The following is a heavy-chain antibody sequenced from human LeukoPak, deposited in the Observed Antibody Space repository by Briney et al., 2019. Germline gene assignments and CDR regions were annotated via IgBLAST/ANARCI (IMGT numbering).Heavy chain of an antibody. Sequence: PGGSLRLSCAASGFIFSDYSMNWVRQAPGKGPEWISYIGISSGRTMYADSVKGRFTISRDTAKKSLYLQMNSLRVEDTAVYYCARDSRYAFDNWGQGTLVTVSS. CDR2: IGISSGRT. V-gene: IGHV3-48*04. D-gene: IGHD5-12*01. CDR3: ARDSRYAFDN. J-gene: IGHJ4*02. CDR1: GFIFSDYS.